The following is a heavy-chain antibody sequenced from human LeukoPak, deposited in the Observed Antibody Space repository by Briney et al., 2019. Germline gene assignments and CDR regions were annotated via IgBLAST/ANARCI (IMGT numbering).Heavy chain of an antibody. CDR3: ARGASRRRDFDY. Sequence: SETLSLTCAVYGGSFSGYYWSWIRQPPGEGLEWIGEINHSGSTNYNPSLKSRVTISVDTSKNQFSLKLSSVTAADTAVYYCARGASRRRDFDYWGQGTLVTVSS. J-gene: IGHJ4*02. CDR1: GGSFSGYY. D-gene: IGHD6-13*01. V-gene: IGHV4-34*01. CDR2: INHSGST.